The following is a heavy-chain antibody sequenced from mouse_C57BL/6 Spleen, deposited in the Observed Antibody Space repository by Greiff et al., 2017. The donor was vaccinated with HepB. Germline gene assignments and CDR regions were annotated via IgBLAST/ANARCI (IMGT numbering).Heavy chain of an antibody. J-gene: IGHJ2*01. CDR3: ARNYWDDFDY. V-gene: IGHV5-17*01. D-gene: IGHD4-1*01. CDR1: GFTFSDYG. Sequence: EVKLQESGGGLVKPGGSLKLSCAASGFTFSDYGMHWVRQAPEKGLEWVAYISSGSSTIYYADTVKGRFTISRDNAKNTLFLQMTSLRSEDTAMYYCARNYWDDFDYWGQGTTLTVSS. CDR2: ISSGSSTI.